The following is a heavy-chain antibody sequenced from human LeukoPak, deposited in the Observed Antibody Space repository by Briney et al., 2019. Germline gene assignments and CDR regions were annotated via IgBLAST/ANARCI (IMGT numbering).Heavy chain of an antibody. V-gene: IGHV3-21*06. D-gene: IGHD3-10*01. Sequence: GGSLRLSCAGSGFSFSYQGMTWVRQAPGKGLEWVSSIGTSNSDRYYADSVKGRFTISRDNAKSSVYLQMNRLSAEDTAVYYCAKSGAFDIWGQGTMVTVSS. J-gene: IGHJ3*02. CDR3: AKSGAFDI. CDR1: GFSFSYQG. CDR2: IGTSNSDR.